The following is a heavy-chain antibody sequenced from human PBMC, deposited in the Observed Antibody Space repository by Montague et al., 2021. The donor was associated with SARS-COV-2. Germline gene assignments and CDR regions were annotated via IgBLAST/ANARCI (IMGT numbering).Heavy chain of an antibody. CDR2: IFHTGSA. V-gene: IGHV4-31*03. D-gene: IGHD2/OR15-2a*01. CDR1: GASIRSGGYN. J-gene: IGHJ4*02. Sequence: TLSLTCTVSGASIRSGGYNWTWIRQHPGKGLEWIGYIFHTGSAYYXPSLETRVNISVDTSNNLFSLRLSSVTAADTAMYFCARVRLFFYFDYWGQGTLVTVSS. CDR3: ARVRLFFYFDY.